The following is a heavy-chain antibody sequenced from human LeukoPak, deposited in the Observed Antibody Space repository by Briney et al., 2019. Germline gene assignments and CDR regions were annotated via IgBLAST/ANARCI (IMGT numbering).Heavy chain of an antibody. CDR1: GGTFSSYA. CDR2: IIPIFGIA. CDR3: ARGPVPRRTSWNPPHGHGMGV. V-gene: IGHV1-69*04. Sequence: SVKVSCKASGGTFSSYAISWVRQAPGQGLEWMGRIIPIFGIANYAQKFRGRVTITADKSTSTAYMELSSLRSEDTAVYYCARGPVPRRTSWNPPHGHGMGVLGQRTTVNVPS. D-gene: IGHD2-2*01. J-gene: IGHJ6*02.